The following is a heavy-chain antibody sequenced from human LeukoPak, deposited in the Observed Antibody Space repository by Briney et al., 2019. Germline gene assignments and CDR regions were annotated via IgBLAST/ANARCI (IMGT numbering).Heavy chain of an antibody. Sequence: GGSLRLSCAASGFTLSSYAMSWVRQAPGKGLEWVSAISGSGGSTYYADSVKGRFTISRDNSKNTLYLQMNSLRAEDTAVYYCAKFAGFGELLYEDFDYWGQGTLVTVSS. CDR3: AKFAGFGELLYEDFDY. D-gene: IGHD3-10*01. V-gene: IGHV3-23*01. J-gene: IGHJ4*02. CDR1: GFTLSSYA. CDR2: ISGSGGST.